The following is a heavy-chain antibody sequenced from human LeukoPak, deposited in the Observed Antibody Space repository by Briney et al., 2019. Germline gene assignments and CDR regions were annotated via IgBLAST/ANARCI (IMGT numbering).Heavy chain of an antibody. V-gene: IGHV3-23*01. D-gene: IGHD6-19*01. Sequence: TGGSLRLSCVASGFTFSSYAMSWVRQAPGKGLEWVSAISGSGGSTYYADSVKGRFTISRDNSKNTLYLQMNSLRAEDTAVYYCAKEVAVAGFFDYWGQGTLVTVSS. CDR3: AKEVAVAGFFDY. CDR1: GFTFSSYA. CDR2: ISGSGGST. J-gene: IGHJ4*02.